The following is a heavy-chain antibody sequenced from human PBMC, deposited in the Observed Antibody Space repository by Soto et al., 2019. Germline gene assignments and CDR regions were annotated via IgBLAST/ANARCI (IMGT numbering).Heavy chain of an antibody. CDR3: AKGTNIVGATGPLY. V-gene: IGHV1-24*01. Sequence: ASVKVSCKVSGYTLTELSMHWVRQALGKGLEWMGGFDPEDGETIYAQKFQGRVTMTEDTSTDTAYMELSSLRSEDTAVYYCAKGTNIVGATGPLYWGQGTLVTVSS. J-gene: IGHJ4*02. CDR1: GYTLTELS. CDR2: FDPEDGET. D-gene: IGHD1-26*01.